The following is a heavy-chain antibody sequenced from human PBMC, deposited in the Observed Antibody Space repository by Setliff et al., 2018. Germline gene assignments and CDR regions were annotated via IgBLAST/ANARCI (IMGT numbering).Heavy chain of an antibody. CDR2: INQSGSG. D-gene: IGHD3-3*01. Sequence: PSETLSLTCNVYGGSFDTYYWSWIRQPPGKGLEWFGEINQSGSGDYNPSFKGRVTISVDTSKKQFSLTLTSVTAADTALYYCRQAVVGGDVFDIWGQGTVVTVSS. CDR3: RQAVVGGDVFDI. V-gene: IGHV4-34*01. CDR1: GGSFDTYY. J-gene: IGHJ3*02.